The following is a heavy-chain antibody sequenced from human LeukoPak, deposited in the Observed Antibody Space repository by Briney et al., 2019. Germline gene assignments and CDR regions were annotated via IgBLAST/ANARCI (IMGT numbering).Heavy chain of an antibody. CDR2: ISGSGGGT. Sequence: PGGSLRLSWAASGFTFSNYGMNWVRQAPGKGLGWVSGISGSGGGTYYADSVKGRFTISRDSSKNTLYLQMTSLRAEDTAIYCCAKSPSVSRVGLDVWGQGPTVTVSS. V-gene: IGHV3-23*01. CDR1: GFTFSNYG. J-gene: IGHJ6*02. D-gene: IGHD4-11*01. CDR3: AKSPSVSRVGLDV.